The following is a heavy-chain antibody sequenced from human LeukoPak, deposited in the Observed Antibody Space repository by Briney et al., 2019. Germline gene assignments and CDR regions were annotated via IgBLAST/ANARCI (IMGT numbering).Heavy chain of an antibody. J-gene: IGHJ5*02. V-gene: IGHV1-8*03. Sequence: ASVKVSCKASGYTFTSYDINWVRQATGKGLEWMGWMNPNSGNTGYAQKFQGRDTITRNTTISTAYMELSSLRSEDTAVYYCAKAGHDFWSGSHWFDPWGQGTLVTVSS. D-gene: IGHD3-3*01. CDR3: AKAGHDFWSGSHWFDP. CDR1: GYTFTSYD. CDR2: MNPNSGNT.